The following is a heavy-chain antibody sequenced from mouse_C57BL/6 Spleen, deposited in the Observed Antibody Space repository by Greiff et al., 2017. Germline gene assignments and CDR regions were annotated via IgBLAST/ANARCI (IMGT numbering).Heavy chain of an antibody. CDR2: IDPEDGDT. V-gene: IGHV14-1*01. D-gene: IGHD2-1*01. J-gene: IGHJ1*03. CDR1: GFNIKDYY. Sequence: VQLQQSGAELVRPGASVKLSCTASGFNIKDYYMHWVKQRPEQGLEWIGRIDPEDGDTEYAPKFQGKATMTADTSTNTAYLQLSSLTSEDTAVYYCTTEGNYPHWYVDVWGTGTTVTVSS. CDR3: TTEGNYPHWYVDV.